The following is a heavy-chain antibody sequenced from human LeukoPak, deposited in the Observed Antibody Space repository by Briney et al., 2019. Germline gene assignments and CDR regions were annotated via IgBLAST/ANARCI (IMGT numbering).Heavy chain of an antibody. CDR1: GFTVSSNY. CDR2: IYSGGST. V-gene: IGHV3-66*02. J-gene: IGHJ4*02. Sequence: GGSLRLSCAASGFTVSSNYMSWVRQAPAKGLEWVSVIYSGGSTYYADSVKGRFTISRDNSKNTLYPQMNSLRAEDTAVYYCARDHNYAFDNWGQGTLVTVSS. CDR3: ARDHNYAFDN. D-gene: IGHD4-11*01.